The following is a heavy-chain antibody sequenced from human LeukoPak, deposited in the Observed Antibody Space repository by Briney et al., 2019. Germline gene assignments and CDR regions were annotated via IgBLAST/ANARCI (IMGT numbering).Heavy chain of an antibody. D-gene: IGHD6-13*01. Sequence: SETLSLTCTVSGGSISSSSYYWGWIRQPPGKGLEWIGSIYYSGSTYYNPSLKSRVTISVDTSKNQFSLRLSSVTAADTAVYYCAREGDSGSVGWFDPWGQGTLVTVSS. J-gene: IGHJ5*02. CDR3: AREGDSGSVGWFDP. CDR2: IYYSGST. V-gene: IGHV4-39*07. CDR1: GGSISSSSYY.